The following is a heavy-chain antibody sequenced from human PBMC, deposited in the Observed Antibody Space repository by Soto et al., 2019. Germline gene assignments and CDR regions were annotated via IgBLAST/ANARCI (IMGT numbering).Heavy chain of an antibody. D-gene: IGHD1-1*01. CDR2: MNPNTGNS. V-gene: IGHV1-8*02. CDR3: ARRAETNGWNGFGADKYYFDF. CDR1: GYTFTSYG. J-gene: IGHJ4*02. Sequence: ASVKVSCKASGYTFTSYGISWVRQAPGQGLEWMGWMNPNTGNSGYAQKFQGRVTVTSDTSINTVHMELSSLRSEDTAVYYCARRAETNGWNGFGADKYYFDFWGQGTLVTVS.